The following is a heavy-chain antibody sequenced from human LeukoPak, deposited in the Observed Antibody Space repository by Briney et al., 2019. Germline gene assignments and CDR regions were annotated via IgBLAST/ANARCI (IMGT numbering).Heavy chain of an antibody. CDR2: ISSSSSYI. D-gene: IGHD2-21*02. CDR3: ARWEYCGGGDCYSRDYYYYGMDV. CDR1: GFTFSSYS. J-gene: IGHJ6*02. Sequence: GGSLRLSCAASGFTFSSYSMNWVRQAPGKGLEWVSSISSSSSYIYYADSVKGRFTISRDNAKNSLYLQMNSLRAEDTAVYYCARWEYCGGGDCYSRDYYYYGMDVWGQGTTVTVSS. V-gene: IGHV3-21*01.